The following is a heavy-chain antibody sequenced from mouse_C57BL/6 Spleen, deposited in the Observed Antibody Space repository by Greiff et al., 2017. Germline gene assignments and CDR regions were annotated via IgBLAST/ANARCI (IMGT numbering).Heavy chain of an antibody. J-gene: IGHJ4*01. Sequence: QVQLKESGPGLVAPSQSLSITCTVSGFSLTSYGVHWVRQPPGKGLEWLVVIWSDGSTTYNSALKSRLSISKDNSKSQVFLKMNSLQTDDTAMYYGARHGSKGRYAMDYGGQGTSVTVSS. CDR2: IWSDGST. CDR3: ARHGSKGRYAMDY. V-gene: IGHV2-6-1*01. D-gene: IGHD1-1*01. CDR1: GFSLTSYG.